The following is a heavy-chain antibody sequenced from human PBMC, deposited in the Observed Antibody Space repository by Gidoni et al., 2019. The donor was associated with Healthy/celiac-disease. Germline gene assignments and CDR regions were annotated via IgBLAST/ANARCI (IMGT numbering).Heavy chain of an antibody. CDR1: GYTFTSYG. CDR2: ISAYNGNT. V-gene: IGHV1-18*04. J-gene: IGHJ5*02. CDR3: ARVGYYDFWSGYYGGWFDP. D-gene: IGHD3-3*01. Sequence: QVQLVQSGAEVKKPGASVKVSCKASGYTFTSYGISWVRQAPGQGLEWMGWISAYNGNTNYAQKLQGRVTMTTDTPTSTAYMELRSLRSDDTAVYYCARVGYYDFWSGYYGGWFDPWGQGTLVTVSS.